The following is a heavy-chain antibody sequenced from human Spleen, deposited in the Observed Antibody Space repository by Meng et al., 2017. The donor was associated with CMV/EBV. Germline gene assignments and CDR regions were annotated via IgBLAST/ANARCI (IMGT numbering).Heavy chain of an antibody. CDR2: ISSAGSYI. CDR3: ARARGLPAGSYYFDY. D-gene: IGHD4-11*01. CDR1: GFPFSDYG. Sequence: AGFPFSDYGLTWVRQAPGKGLEWVSSISSAGSYIYYGNSLKGRFTISRDNAKNSLYLQMKSLRVDDTAIYYCARARGLPAGSYYFDYWGQGALVTVSS. J-gene: IGHJ4*02. V-gene: IGHV3-21*01.